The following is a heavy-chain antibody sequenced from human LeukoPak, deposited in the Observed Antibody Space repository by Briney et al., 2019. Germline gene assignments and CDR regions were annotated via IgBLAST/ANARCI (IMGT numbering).Heavy chain of an antibody. CDR2: ISSSSSYI. D-gene: IGHD6-13*01. V-gene: IGHV3-21*01. CDR1: GFTFSSYS. CDR3: ASTDRLAAAGTDY. Sequence: PGGSLRLSCAASGFTFSSYSMNWVRQAPGKGLEWVSSISSSSSYIYYADSVKGRFTISRDNAKNSLYLQMNSLRAEDTAVYYCASTDRLAAAGTDYWGQGTLVTVSS. J-gene: IGHJ4*02.